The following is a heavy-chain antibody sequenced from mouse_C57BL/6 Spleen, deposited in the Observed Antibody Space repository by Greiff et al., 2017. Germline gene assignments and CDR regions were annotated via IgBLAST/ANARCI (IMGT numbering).Heavy chain of an antibody. J-gene: IGHJ4*01. CDR1: GYTFTRYW. Sequence: QVQLQQPGAELVKPGASVKMSCKASGYTFTRYWITWVKQRPGQGLEWIGDISPGSGSTNYNEKFKSTATLTVDTSSSTAYMQLSRLTSEDSAVYYCARSGLKTGYAMDDWGQGTSVTVSS. CDR3: ARSGLKTGYAMDD. D-gene: IGHD3-1*01. CDR2: ISPGSGST. V-gene: IGHV1-55*01.